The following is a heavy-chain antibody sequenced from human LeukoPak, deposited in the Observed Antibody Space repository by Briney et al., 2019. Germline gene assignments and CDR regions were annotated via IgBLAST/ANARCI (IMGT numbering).Heavy chain of an antibody. J-gene: IGHJ6*03. D-gene: IGHD3-16*01. CDR2: IQYDESER. Sequence: GGSLRLSCAASGFIFSNYGMHWVRQAPGKGLQWVAFIQYDESERFYADSVKGRFTISRDKSENTVHLQMNSLRAEDTALYHCARQMMESPHYYYMDIWGKGTSVTVSS. CDR1: GFIFSNYG. V-gene: IGHV3-30*02. CDR3: ARQMMESPHYYYMDI.